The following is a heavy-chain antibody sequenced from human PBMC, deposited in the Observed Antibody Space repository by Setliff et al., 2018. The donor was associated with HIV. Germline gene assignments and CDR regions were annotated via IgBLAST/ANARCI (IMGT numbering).Heavy chain of an antibody. J-gene: IGHJ3*02. D-gene: IGHD3-3*01. Sequence: PSEALSLTCTASGGSISSRSYYWGWIRQPPGKGLEWIGSIFYSGSTYYNPSLKSRVTISLDTSKNQFSLKLSSETAADTAVYYCARSKTYYDFWGGYYTHDAFKIWGQGTMVTVSS. CDR1: GGSISSRSYY. V-gene: IGHV4-39*01. CDR2: IFYSGST. CDR3: ARSKTYYDFWGGYYTHDAFKI.